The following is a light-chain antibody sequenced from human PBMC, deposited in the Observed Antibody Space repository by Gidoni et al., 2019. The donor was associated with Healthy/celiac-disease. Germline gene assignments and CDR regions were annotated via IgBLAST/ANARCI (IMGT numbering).Light chain of an antibody. J-gene: IGLJ2*01. CDR1: SSNIGSNT. CDR3: AAWDDSLNGLVV. V-gene: IGLV1-44*01. CDR2: SNN. Sequence: QSVLTQPPSASGTPGQLVTISCSGSSSNIGSNTVNWYQQLPGTAPKLLIYSNNQQPSEVPERFSGSKSGTSASLAISGLQSEDEADYYCAAWDDSLNGLVVFGGGTKLTVL.